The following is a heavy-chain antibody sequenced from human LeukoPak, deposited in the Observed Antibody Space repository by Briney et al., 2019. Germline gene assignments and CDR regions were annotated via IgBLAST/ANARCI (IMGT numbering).Heavy chain of an antibody. CDR2: ISSSSSYI. D-gene: IGHD3-10*01. V-gene: IGHV3-21*01. J-gene: IGHJ4*02. CDR1: GFTFSSYS. Sequence: GGSLRLSCAASGFTFSSYSMNWVRQAPGKGLEWVSSISSSSSYIYYADSVKGRFTISRDNAKNSLYLQMNSLRAEDTAVYYCARSPPPYYYGSGSYSLSYFDYWGQGTLVTVSS. CDR3: ARSPPPYYYGSGSYSLSYFDY.